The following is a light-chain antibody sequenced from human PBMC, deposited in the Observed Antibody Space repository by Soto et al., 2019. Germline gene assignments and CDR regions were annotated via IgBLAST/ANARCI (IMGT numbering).Light chain of an antibody. CDR3: QQYGSSPRT. Sequence: EVVLAQSPGTLSLSPGESATLSCRASQSVSSGYLAWYQQKPGQAPRLLIYDASSRATGIPDRFSDSGSGTDFTLTISRLEPEDFAVYYCQQYGSSPRTFGQGTKVDIK. J-gene: IGKJ1*01. CDR1: QSVSSGY. CDR2: DAS. V-gene: IGKV3-20*01.